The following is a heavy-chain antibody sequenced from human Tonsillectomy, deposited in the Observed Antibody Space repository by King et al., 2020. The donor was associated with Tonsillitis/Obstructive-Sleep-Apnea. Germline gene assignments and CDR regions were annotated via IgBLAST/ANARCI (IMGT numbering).Heavy chain of an antibody. CDR2: ISSSSSYI. CDR1: GFTFSSYS. J-gene: IGHJ5*02. V-gene: IGHV3-21*01. D-gene: IGHD1-7*01. Sequence: VQLVESGGGLVKPGGSLRLSCAASGFTFSSYSMNWVRQAPGKGLEWVSSISSSSSYIYYADSGKGRFTISRDNAKNSLYLQMNSLRAEDTAVYYCARDRRGGTRVAWFDPWGQGTLVTVSS. CDR3: ARDRRGGTRVAWFDP.